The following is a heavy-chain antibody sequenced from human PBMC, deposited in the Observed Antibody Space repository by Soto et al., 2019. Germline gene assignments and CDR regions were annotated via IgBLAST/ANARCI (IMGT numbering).Heavy chain of an antibody. CDR1: GGSLSNYY. CDR3: ARDLGGFWGYNYSMEG. V-gene: IGHV4-59*01. J-gene: IGHJ6*03. CDR2: VYYTRSA. D-gene: IGHD3-16*01. Sequence: QVQLQESGPGLVKPSETLSLTCTVSGGSLSNYYWIWIRQPPGKGLEWIGYVYYTRSAFYNPSLTGRLTLSVDTSNTQSSLKLAAVTAADRARHDFARDLGGFWGYNYSMEGWGKGNTGTVSS.